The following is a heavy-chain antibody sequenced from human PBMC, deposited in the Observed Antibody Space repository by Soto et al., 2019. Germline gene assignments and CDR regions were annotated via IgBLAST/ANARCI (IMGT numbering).Heavy chain of an antibody. V-gene: IGHV4-31*03. J-gene: IGHJ6*03. CDR1: GVSISSGGYY. CDR2: IYYSGST. Sequence: SETLSLTCTVSGVSISSGGYYWSWIRQHPGKGLEWIGYIYYSGSTYYNPSLKSRVTISVDTSKNQFSLKLSSVTAADTAVYYCARDIYGDYFHYYYMDVWGKGTTVTVSS. D-gene: IGHD4-17*01. CDR3: ARDIYGDYFHYYYMDV.